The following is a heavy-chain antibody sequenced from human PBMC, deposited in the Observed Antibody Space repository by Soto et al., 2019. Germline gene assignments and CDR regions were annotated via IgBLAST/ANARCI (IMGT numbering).Heavy chain of an antibody. CDR2: IYYSGST. V-gene: IGHV4-30-4*01. D-gene: IGHD2-15*01. Sequence: QVQLQESGPGLVKPSQTLSLTCTVSGGSISSGDYYWSWIRQPPGKGLEWIGYIYYSGSTYYNPSLKSRVNISVDTSKNQFSLKLSSVTAADTAVYYCARTDFCSGGSCYSRPPLWFDPWGQGTLVTVSS. CDR1: GGSISSGDYY. CDR3: ARTDFCSGGSCYSRPPLWFDP. J-gene: IGHJ5*02.